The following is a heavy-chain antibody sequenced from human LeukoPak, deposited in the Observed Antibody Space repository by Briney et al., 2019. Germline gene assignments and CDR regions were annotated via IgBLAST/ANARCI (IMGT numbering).Heavy chain of an antibody. J-gene: IGHJ4*02. CDR3: ARGLFRAAAGLNPNFDY. V-gene: IGHV1-2*02. D-gene: IGHD6-13*01. Sequence: GASVKVSRKASGYTFTGYYMHWVRQAPGQGLEWMGWINPNSGGTNYAQKFQGRVTMTRDTSISTAYMELSRLRSDDTAVYYCARGLFRAAAGLNPNFDYWGQGTLVTVSS. CDR2: INPNSGGT. CDR1: GYTFTGYY.